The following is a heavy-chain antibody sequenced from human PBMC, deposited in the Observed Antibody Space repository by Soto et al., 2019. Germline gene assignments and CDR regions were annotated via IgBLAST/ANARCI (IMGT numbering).Heavy chain of an antibody. J-gene: IGHJ4*02. CDR1: GFTFSSYS. Sequence: GGSLRLSCAASGFTFSSYSMNWVRQAPGKGLEWVSSISSSSSSIYYADSVKGRFTISRDNAKNSLYLQMNSLRAEDTAVYYCARTYSSGWYDYWGQGTLVTVS. V-gene: IGHV3-21*01. D-gene: IGHD6-19*01. CDR2: ISSSSSSI. CDR3: ARTYSSGWYDY.